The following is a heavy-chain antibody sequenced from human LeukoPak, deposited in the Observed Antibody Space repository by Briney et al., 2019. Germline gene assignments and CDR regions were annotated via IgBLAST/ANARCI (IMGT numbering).Heavy chain of an antibody. CDR1: GFTFSTYA. CDR3: ANTILRYFDWLPRIDY. V-gene: IGHV3-30-3*01. Sequence: GGSLRLSCAASGFTFSTYAMYWVRQAPGKGLEWVALISNDGSDKYYADSEKGRLTVSRDNSKNTLYLQMNSLRADDTAVYYCANTILRYFDWLPRIDYWGQGTLVTVSS. J-gene: IGHJ4*02. D-gene: IGHD3-9*01. CDR2: ISNDGSDK.